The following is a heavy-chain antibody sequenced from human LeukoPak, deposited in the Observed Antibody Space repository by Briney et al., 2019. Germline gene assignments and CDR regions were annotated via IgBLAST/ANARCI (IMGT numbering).Heavy chain of an antibody. D-gene: IGHD6-19*01. J-gene: IGHJ4*02. V-gene: IGHV4-39*07. CDR1: GGSISSSSYY. Sequence: PSETLSLTCTVSGGSISSSSYYWGWIRQPPGKGLEWIGSIYYSGSTYYNPSLKSRVTISVDTSKNQFSLKLSSVTAADTAVYYCARDYPRLIAVAAGEFDYWGQGTLVTVSS. CDR3: ARDYPRLIAVAAGEFDY. CDR2: IYYSGST.